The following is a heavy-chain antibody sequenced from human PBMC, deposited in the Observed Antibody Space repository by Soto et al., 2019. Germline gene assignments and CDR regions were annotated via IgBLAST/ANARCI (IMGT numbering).Heavy chain of an antibody. D-gene: IGHD3-10*01. J-gene: IGHJ6*02. Sequence: QVQLVQSGAEVKKPGASVKVSCKASGYTFTSYDINWVRQATGQGLEWKGWMNPNSGNTGYAQKFQGRGTMTRNTPISTAYMELSSLRSEDTAVYYCLARRMVRGVRYGMDVWGQGTTVTVSS. V-gene: IGHV1-8*01. CDR1: GYTFTSYD. CDR3: LARRMVRGVRYGMDV. CDR2: MNPNSGNT.